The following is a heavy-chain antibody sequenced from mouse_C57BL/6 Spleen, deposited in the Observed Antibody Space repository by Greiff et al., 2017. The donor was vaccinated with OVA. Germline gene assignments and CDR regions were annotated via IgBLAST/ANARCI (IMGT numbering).Heavy chain of an antibody. Sequence: VQLQQSGAELVKPGASVKISCKASGYAFSSYWMNWVKQRPGKGLEWIGKIYPGDGATNYNGKFKGKATLTADQSSSTAYMQLSSLTSEDSAVYFCARKGNYYGSSYPSMDYWGQGTSVTVSS. D-gene: IGHD1-1*01. J-gene: IGHJ4*01. V-gene: IGHV1-80*01. CDR3: ARKGNYYGSSYPSMDY. CDR1: GYAFSSYW. CDR2: IYPGDGAT.